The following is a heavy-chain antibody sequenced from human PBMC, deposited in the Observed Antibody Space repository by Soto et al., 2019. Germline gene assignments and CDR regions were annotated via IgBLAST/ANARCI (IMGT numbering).Heavy chain of an antibody. CDR1: GGTFSSYA. Sequence: QVQLVQSGAEVKKPGSSVKVSCKASGGTFSSYAISWVRQAPGQGLEWLGGLIPIFGPANYAQKFQGRVTITADEYTSTAYMELSSRRSDDTAVYYCASNIAARRGRGEDAFDIWGQGTMVTVSS. V-gene: IGHV1-69*01. D-gene: IGHD6-6*01. J-gene: IGHJ3*02. CDR3: ASNIAARRGRGEDAFDI. CDR2: LIPIFGPA.